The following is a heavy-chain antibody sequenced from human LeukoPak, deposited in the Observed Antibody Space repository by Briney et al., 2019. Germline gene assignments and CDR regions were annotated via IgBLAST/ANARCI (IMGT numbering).Heavy chain of an antibody. D-gene: IGHD3-3*01. CDR3: ARTRDFWSGYFDY. V-gene: IGHV4-30-2*01. J-gene: IGHJ4*02. Sequence: SETLSLTCAVSGVSITSDTYCWSWIRQPPGKGLEWIGYILHSGSTYYNPSLKSRVTISIDTSKSQFSLKLCSVTAADTAVYYCARTRDFWSGYFDYWGQGTLVTVSS. CDR1: GVSITSDTYC. CDR2: ILHSGST.